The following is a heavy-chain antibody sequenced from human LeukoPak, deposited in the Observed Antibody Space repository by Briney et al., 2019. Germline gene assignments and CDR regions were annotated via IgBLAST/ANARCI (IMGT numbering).Heavy chain of an antibody. CDR1: GGSISSSSYY. Sequence: PSETLSLTCTVSGGSISSSSYYWGWIRQPPGKGLEWIGSIYYSGSTYYNPSLKSRVTIFVDTSKNQFSLKLSSVTAADTAVYYCARRPGYYYDSSGYDWGQGTLVTVSS. D-gene: IGHD3-22*01. CDR2: IYYSGST. V-gene: IGHV4-39*01. CDR3: ARRPGYYYDSSGYD. J-gene: IGHJ4*02.